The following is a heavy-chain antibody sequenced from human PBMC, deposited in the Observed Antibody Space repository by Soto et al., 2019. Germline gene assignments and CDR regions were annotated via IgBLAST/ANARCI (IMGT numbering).Heavy chain of an antibody. CDR2: IYYSGST. V-gene: IGHV4-31*03. Sequence: QVQLQESGPGLVKPAQTLSLTCTVSGGSISSGGYYWSWIRQHPGKGLEWIGYIYYSGSTYYNPSLKCRVTISIDTSKNQFSLKLTSVTAADTAVYYCARVEDLRGRGTYNWFDPWGQGTLVTVSS. D-gene: IGHD3-10*01. J-gene: IGHJ5*02. CDR3: ARVEDLRGRGTYNWFDP. CDR1: GGSISSGGYY.